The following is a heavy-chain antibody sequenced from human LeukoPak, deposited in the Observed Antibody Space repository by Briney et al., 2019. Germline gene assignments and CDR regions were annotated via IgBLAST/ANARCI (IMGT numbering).Heavy chain of an antibody. V-gene: IGHV1-69*13. CDR3: ARDSRESTGYPAFDY. Sequence: SVKVSCKASGGTFSSYAISWVRQAPGQGLEWMGGLFPIFGTANYAQKFQGRVTITADESTSTAYMELSSLRSEDTAVYYCARDSRESTGYPAFDYWGQGTLVTVSS. CDR2: LFPIFGTA. CDR1: GGTFSSYA. J-gene: IGHJ4*02. D-gene: IGHD3-22*01.